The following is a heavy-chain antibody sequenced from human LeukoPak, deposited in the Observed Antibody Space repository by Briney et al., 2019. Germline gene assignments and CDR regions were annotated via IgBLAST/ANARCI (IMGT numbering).Heavy chain of an antibody. J-gene: IGHJ4*02. V-gene: IGHV3-66*01. D-gene: IGHD5-24*01. CDR1: GFTVSDNY. CDR2: IYSGGST. Sequence: GGSLRLSCAASGFTVSDNYMSWVRQAPGKGLEWVSVIYSGGSTYYADSVKGRFTISRDTSKNTLYLQMNSLRAEDTAVYYCARDSSRRDGYNFGYWGQGTLVTVSS. CDR3: ARDSSRRDGYNFGY.